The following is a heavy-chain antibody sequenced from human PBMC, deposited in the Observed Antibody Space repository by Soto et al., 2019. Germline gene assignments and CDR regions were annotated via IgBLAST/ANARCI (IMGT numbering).Heavy chain of an antibody. D-gene: IGHD6-13*01. CDR2: IYYSGST. Sequence: QLQLQESGPGLVKPSETLSLTCTVSGGSISSSSYYWGWIRQPPGKGLEWIGSIYYSGSTYYNPSLKILVSISVDTSKNQFSLKLSSVTAADTAVYYCARHTHGAAAGTPVDYWGQGTLVTVSS. CDR3: ARHTHGAAAGTPVDY. CDR1: GGSISSSSYY. J-gene: IGHJ4*02. V-gene: IGHV4-39*01.